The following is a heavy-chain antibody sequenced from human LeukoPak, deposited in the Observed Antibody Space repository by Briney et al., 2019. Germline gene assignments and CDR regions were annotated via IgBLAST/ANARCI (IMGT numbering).Heavy chain of an antibody. CDR1: GFTFSSYA. D-gene: IGHD2-2*01. CDR3: AKAFWVPAALYYYYYYYMDV. V-gene: IGHV3-23*01. CDR2: ISGSGGST. Sequence: PGGSLRHSCAASGFTFSSYAMSWVRQAPGKGLEWVSAISGSGGSTYYADSVKGRFTISRDNSKNTLYLQMNSLRAEDTAVYYCAKAFWVPAALYYYYYYYMDVWGKGTTVTVSS. J-gene: IGHJ6*03.